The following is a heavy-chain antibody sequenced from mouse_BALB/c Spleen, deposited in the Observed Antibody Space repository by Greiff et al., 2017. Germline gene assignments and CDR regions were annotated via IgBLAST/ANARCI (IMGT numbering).Heavy chain of an antibody. D-gene: IGHD1-1*01. CDR3: TREPDYYGSSPFDY. CDR2: ISSGGSYT. CDR1: GFTFSSYT. J-gene: IGHJ2*01. Sequence: EVQVVESGGGLVKPGGSLKLSCAASGFTFSSYTMSWVRQTPEKRLEWVATISSGGSYTYYPDSVKGRFTISRDNAKNTLYLQMSSLKSEDTAMYYCTREPDYYGSSPFDYWGQGTTLTVSS. V-gene: IGHV5-6-4*01.